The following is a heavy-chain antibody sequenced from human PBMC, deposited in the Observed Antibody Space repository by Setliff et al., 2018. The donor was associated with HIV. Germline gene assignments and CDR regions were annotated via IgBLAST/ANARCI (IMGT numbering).Heavy chain of an antibody. CDR1: GGSISSNSHY. Sequence: GGSISSNSHYWGWIRQPPGKGLEWIGSIYYSGNTYYNPSLKSRVTISVDTSKNQFSLNLKSVTAADTAVYYCALTGHRLLRGYMDVWGKGTTVTVSS. V-gene: IGHV4-39*07. CDR2: IYYSGNT. CDR3: ALTGHRLLRGYMDV. D-gene: IGHD2-15*01. J-gene: IGHJ6*03.